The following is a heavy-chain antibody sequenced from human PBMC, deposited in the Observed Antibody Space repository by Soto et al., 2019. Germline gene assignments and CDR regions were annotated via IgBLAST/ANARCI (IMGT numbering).Heavy chain of an antibody. CDR3: ARGRPWELYDY. J-gene: IGHJ4*02. CDR1: GASVINDY. V-gene: IGHV4-59*02. Sequence: SETLSLTCTVTGASVINDYWNWIRQPPGKGLEWIGFVYDSGSTSYNSSLKSRLTISVDTSKNQFSLKLSSVTAADTAVYYCARGRPWELYDYWGQGTLVTVSS. D-gene: IGHD1-26*01. CDR2: VYDSGST.